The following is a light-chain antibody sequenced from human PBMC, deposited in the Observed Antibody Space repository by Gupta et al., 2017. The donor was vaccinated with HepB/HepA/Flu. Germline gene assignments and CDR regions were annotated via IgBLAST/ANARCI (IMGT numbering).Light chain of an antibody. J-gene: IGLJ2*01. CDR1: SSDIGTYDL. CDR2: EVT. V-gene: IGLV2-23*02. Sequence: QYALPQPASASASPGQSITISCTGTSSDIGTYDLVSWYQQHPGKAPKLMSYEVTKRPSGVSNRFARSKSGNRDYLTISGLQAEDEADYYGCAYGGSVIIVVFGGGTKLTVL. CDR3: CAYGGSVIIVV.